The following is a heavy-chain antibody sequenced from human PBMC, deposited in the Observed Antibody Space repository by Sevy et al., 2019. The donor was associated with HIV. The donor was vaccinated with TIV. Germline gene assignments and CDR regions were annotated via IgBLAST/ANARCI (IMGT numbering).Heavy chain of an antibody. D-gene: IGHD3-10*01. Sequence: ASVKVSCKASGYTFTSYGISWVRQAPGQGLEWMGWISAYNGNTNYAQKLQGRVTMTTDTSTSTAYMELRSLRSDDTAVYYCARDHPAWFGELFSTDYYYGMDVWGQWTTVTVSS. J-gene: IGHJ6*02. CDR3: ARDHPAWFGELFSTDYYYGMDV. CDR2: ISAYNGNT. CDR1: GYTFTSYG. V-gene: IGHV1-18*04.